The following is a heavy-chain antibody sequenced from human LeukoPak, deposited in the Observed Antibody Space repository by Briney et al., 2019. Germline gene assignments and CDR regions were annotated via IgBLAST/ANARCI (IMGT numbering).Heavy chain of an antibody. J-gene: IGHJ1*01. CDR3: ARSSWSTRQYFQH. V-gene: IGHV4-39*01. Sequence: PSETLSLTCTVSGGSISSSSYYWGWIRQPPGKGLEWIGSIYYSGSTYYNPSLKSRVTISVDTSKNQFSLKLSSVTAADTAVYYCARSSWSTRQYFQHWGQGTLVTVSP. CDR1: GGSISSSSYY. D-gene: IGHD6-13*01. CDR2: IYYSGST.